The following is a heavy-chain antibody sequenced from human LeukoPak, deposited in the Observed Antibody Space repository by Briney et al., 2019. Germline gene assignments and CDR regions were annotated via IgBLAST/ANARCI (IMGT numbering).Heavy chain of an antibody. CDR3: ARGDDFLAAYNYMDV. CDR1: GGSIRRFA. D-gene: IGHD3-9*01. V-gene: IGHV1-69*05. Sequence: SVKVSCKASGGSIRRFAINWVRQAPGEGLEWMGTINPVSGATNYTHKFQGRVTMTTDESTTTAYMELRRLTTEDTAVYYCARGDDFLAAYNYMDVWGQGSSAIVSS. CDR2: INPVSGAT. J-gene: IGHJ6*03.